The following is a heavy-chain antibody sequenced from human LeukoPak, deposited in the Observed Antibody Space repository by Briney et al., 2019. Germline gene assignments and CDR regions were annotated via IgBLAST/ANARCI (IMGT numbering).Heavy chain of an antibody. J-gene: IGHJ4*02. CDR3: AGARSSGDYLVRSGGDY. CDR1: GFTFTSYT. D-gene: IGHD3-22*01. Sequence: GGSLRLSCAAPGFTFTSYTMNWVRQAPGKGLEWVSYISSSSTTIYYADSVKGRFTISRDNAKNSLYLQMNSLRAEDTAVYYCAGARSSGDYLVRSGGDYWGQGTLVTVS. CDR2: ISSSSTTI. V-gene: IGHV3-48*04.